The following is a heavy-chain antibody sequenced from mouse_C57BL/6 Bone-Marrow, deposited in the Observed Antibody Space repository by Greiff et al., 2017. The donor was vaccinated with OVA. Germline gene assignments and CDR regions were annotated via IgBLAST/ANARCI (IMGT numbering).Heavy chain of an antibody. D-gene: IGHD1-1*01. CDR3: GTRYYGSSRRVIEY. V-gene: IGHV1-75*01. CDR1: GYTFTDYY. J-gene: IGHJ3*01. CDR2: IFPGSGST. Sequence: VQLQQSGPELVKPGASVKISCKASGYTFTDYYINWVKQRPGQGLEWIGWIFPGSGSTYYNEKFKGKATLTVDKSSSTAYMLLSSLTTDDAAVYYCGTRYYGSSRRVIEYWGQGTLVTVSA.